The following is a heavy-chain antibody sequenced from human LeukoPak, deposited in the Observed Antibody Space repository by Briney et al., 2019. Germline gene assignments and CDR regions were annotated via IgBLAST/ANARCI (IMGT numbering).Heavy chain of an antibody. CDR2: ISSSSSYI. CDR1: GFTFSSYS. CDR3: ARNNDLRGVNHLLEY. Sequence: GGSLRLSCAASGFTFSSYSVNWVRQAPGKGLEWVSSISSSSSYIYYADSVKGRFTISRDNAKNSLYLQMNSLRAEDTAVYYCARNNDLRGVNHLLEYWGQGTLVTVSS. D-gene: IGHD3-10*01. J-gene: IGHJ4*02. V-gene: IGHV3-21*01.